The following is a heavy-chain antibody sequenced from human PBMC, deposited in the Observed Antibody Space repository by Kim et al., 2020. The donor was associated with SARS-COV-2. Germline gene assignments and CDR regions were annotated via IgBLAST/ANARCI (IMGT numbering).Heavy chain of an antibody. CDR1: GGSISSYY. CDR3: ARVVVVPAATSYYYYYYMDV. CDR2: IYYSGST. J-gene: IGHJ6*03. V-gene: IGHV4-59*01. Sequence: SETLSLTCTVSGGSISSYYWSWIRQPPGKGLEWIGYIYYSGSTNYNPSLKSRVTISVDTSKNQFSLKLSSVTAADTAVYYCARVVVVPAATSYYYYYYMDVWGKGTTVTVSS. D-gene: IGHD2-2*01.